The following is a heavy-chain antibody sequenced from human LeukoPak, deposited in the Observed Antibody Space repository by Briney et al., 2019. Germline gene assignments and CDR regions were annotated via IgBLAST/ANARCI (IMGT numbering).Heavy chain of an antibody. V-gene: IGHV2-70*11. Sequence: SGPTLVNPTQPLTLTCTFSGFSLSTSGMCVSWIRQPPGKALEWLARIDWDDDKYYSTSLKTRLTISKDTSKNQVVLTMTNMDPVDTATYYCARTPLYSSSWNWFDPWGQGTLVTVSS. D-gene: IGHD6-13*01. J-gene: IGHJ5*02. CDR1: GFSLSTSGMC. CDR3: ARTPLYSSSWNWFDP. CDR2: IDWDDDK.